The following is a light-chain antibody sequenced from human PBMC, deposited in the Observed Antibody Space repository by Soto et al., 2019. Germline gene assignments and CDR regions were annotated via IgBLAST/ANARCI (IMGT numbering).Light chain of an antibody. V-gene: IGLV1-40*01. CDR2: GNS. CDR3: QSYDSSLSGFV. CDR1: SSNIGAGYD. J-gene: IGLJ1*01. Sequence: QSVLTQPPSVSGAPGQRVTISCTGSSSNIGAGYDVHWYQQLPGPAPKLLIYGNSNRPSGVPDRFSGSKSGTSASLAITGLQAEDEADYCCQSYDSSLSGFVFGTGTKVTVL.